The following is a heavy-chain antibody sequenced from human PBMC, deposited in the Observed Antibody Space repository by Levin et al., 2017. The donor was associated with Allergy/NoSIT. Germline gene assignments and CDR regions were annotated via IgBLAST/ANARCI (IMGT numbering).Heavy chain of an antibody. CDR2: MSSGGGNI. Sequence: PGGSLRLSCAASGFTFSSFAMSWVRQAPGKGLEWVSDMSSGGGNIYYADSVKGRFTISRDNSQNILFLQMNSLRVDDTAVYFCAKMAGRDAHKDPFDYWGQGTLVTVSS. CDR3: AKMAGRDAHKDPFDY. J-gene: IGHJ4*02. CDR1: GFTFSSFA. D-gene: IGHD5-24*01. V-gene: IGHV3-23*01.